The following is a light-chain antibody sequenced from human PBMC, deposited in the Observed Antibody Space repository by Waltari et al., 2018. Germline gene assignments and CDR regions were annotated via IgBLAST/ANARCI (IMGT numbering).Light chain of an antibody. Sequence: QAVLTQPSSLSASPGASASLTCTLPTGITVCFYRISCFQQKPGSPPQYLLRYKSDSDNEKASGVPRRFSGSNDASANAGVLLISGLQSDDEADYYCMIWHNNAYLFGTGTKVSVL. V-gene: IGLV5-45*02. CDR1: TGITVCFYR. J-gene: IGLJ1*01. CDR3: MIWHNNAYL. CDR2: YKSDSDN.